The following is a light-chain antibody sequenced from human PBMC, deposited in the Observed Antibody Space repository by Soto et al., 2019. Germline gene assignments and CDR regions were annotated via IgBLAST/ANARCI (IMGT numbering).Light chain of an antibody. CDR1: RSVTSSY. CDR3: QQYGSSPLT. CDR2: GAS. J-gene: IGKJ4*01. Sequence: EIVLTQSPGTLSLSPGERATLSCRASRSVTSSYLAWYQQKPGQAPRLLIYGASTRATGIPDRFSGSGSGTDFTLTVSGLEPEDFAVYYGQQYGSSPLTYGGGTKVESK. V-gene: IGKV3-20*01.